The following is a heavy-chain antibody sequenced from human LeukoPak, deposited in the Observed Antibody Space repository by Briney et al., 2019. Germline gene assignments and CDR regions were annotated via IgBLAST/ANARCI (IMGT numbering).Heavy chain of an antibody. J-gene: IGHJ4*02. CDR1: GFTFRDFW. CDR3: AKDLYYDSSGYSQPEY. D-gene: IGHD3-22*01. CDR2: INQDGSQK. Sequence: QTGGSLRLSCEVSGFTFRDFWMNWVRQAPGKGLEWVANINQDGSQKYYVDSVKGRFTISRDNAKNSLYLQMNSLRAEDTAIYYCAKDLYYDSSGYSQPEYWGQGTLVTVSS. V-gene: IGHV3-7*01.